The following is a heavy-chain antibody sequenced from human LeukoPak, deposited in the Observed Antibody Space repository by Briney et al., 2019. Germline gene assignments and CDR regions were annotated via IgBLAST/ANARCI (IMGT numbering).Heavy chain of an antibody. CDR1: GYTFTGYY. Sequence: ASVKVSCKASGYTFTGYYMHWVRQAPGQGLEWMGWINPNSGGTNYAQKFQGRVTMTRDTSISTAYMELSRLRSEDTAVYYCASNPRYNWNDDPLGWFDPWGQGTLVTVSS. CDR3: ASNPRYNWNDDPLGWFDP. V-gene: IGHV1-2*02. CDR2: INPNSGGT. D-gene: IGHD1-1*01. J-gene: IGHJ5*02.